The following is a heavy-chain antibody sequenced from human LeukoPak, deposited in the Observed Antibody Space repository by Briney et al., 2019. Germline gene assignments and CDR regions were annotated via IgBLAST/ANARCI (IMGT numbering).Heavy chain of an antibody. CDR3: ARDRVEMATILGGVQGDAFDI. Sequence: ASVRVCCKASGYTFTFYYMHWVRQAPGQGLEWMGVISPSGGSINYAQQFQGRVTMTRDTSTSTVYMELSSLRSEDTAVYYCARDRVEMATILGGVQGDAFDIWGQGTMVTVSS. J-gene: IGHJ3*02. D-gene: IGHD5-24*01. CDR2: ISPSGGSI. V-gene: IGHV1-46*01. CDR1: GYTFTFYY.